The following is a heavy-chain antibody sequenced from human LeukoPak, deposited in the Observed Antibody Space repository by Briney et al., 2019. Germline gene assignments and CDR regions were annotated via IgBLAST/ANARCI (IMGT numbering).Heavy chain of an antibody. D-gene: IGHD3-9*01. CDR3: TRARREYYDISPDAFDI. V-gene: IGHV3-9*01. CDR2: ISWNSGGI. J-gene: IGHJ3*02. Sequence: PGGSLRLSCAASGFTFDDYAMHWVRQAPGKGLEWVSGISWNSGGIGYADSVKGRFTISRDNSKNTLYLQMNSLRAEDTAVYYCTRARREYYDISPDAFDIWGQGTMVTVSS. CDR1: GFTFDDYA.